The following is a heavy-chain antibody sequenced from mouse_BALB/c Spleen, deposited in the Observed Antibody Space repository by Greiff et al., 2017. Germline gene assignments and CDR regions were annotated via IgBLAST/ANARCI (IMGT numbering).Heavy chain of an antibody. Sequence: DVMLVESGGGLVKPGGSLKLSCAASGFTFSSYAMSWVRQTPEKRLEWVASISSGGSTYYPDSVKGRFTISRDNARNILYLQMSSLRSEDTAMYYCARGGYDGYYVAYWGQGTLVTVSA. V-gene: IGHV5-6-5*01. CDR3: ARGGYDGYYVAY. CDR1: GFTFSSYA. D-gene: IGHD2-3*01. CDR2: ISSGGST. J-gene: IGHJ3*01.